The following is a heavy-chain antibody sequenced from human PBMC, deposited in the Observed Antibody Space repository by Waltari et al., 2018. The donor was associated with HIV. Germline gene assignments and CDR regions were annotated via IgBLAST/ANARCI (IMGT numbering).Heavy chain of an antibody. V-gene: IGHV4-59*01. CDR2: IYNSRST. J-gene: IGHJ3*02. D-gene: IGHD6-25*01. CDR3: ARGIDAQRVAAPCLDI. Sequence: QVQLRESGPGLVKPSETLSLTCTVPGGSISTSSCTWIRQPPGKGLEWIGYIYNSRSTDYNPSLKSRATISVDTSKNQFSLKLSAVTTADTAVYYCARGIDAQRVAAPCLDIWGQGTMVTVSS. CDR1: GGSISTSS.